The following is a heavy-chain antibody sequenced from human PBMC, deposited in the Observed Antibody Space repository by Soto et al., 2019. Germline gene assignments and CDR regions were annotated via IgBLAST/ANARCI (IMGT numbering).Heavy chain of an antibody. Sequence: EVQLVESGGGLVEPGGSLRLTCAVSGAPFSGHWMSWVRQAPGKGLEWVARIKSKKDGGTIEYAAPVKGRLTISRDDARNTLYLQMNSLKTEDTAIYYCTAETYCGGGSCPEYWGQGTLVTVSS. V-gene: IGHV3-15*01. CDR2: IKSKKDGGTI. D-gene: IGHD2-15*01. J-gene: IGHJ4*02. CDR3: TAETYCGGGSCPEY. CDR1: GAPFSGHW.